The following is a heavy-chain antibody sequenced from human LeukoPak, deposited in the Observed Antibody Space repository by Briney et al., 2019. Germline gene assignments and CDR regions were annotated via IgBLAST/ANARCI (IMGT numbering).Heavy chain of an antibody. V-gene: IGHV4-39*01. CDR1: GGSISSYY. CDR2: IYYSGST. Sequence: PSETLSLTCTVSGGSISSYYWGWIRQPPGKGLERIGSIYYSGSTYYNPSLKSRVTISVDASKNQFSLKLSSVTAADTAVYYCARHPLKAYVSDWFDPWGQGTLVTVSS. CDR3: ARHPLKAYVSDWFDP. J-gene: IGHJ5*02. D-gene: IGHD3-10*02.